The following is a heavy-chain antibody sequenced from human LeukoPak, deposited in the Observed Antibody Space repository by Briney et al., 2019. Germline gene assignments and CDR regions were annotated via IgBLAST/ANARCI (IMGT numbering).Heavy chain of an antibody. CDR1: GFTFSSYW. D-gene: IGHD3-3*01. CDR2: ISNDGSNT. Sequence: PGGSLRLSCAASGFTFSSYWMHWVRQAPGKGLVWVSRISNDGSNTTYADSVKGRFTISRDNAKNTLYLQMNGLRAEDTAVYYCARDPRDFWSGYSFDYWGQGTLVTVSS. J-gene: IGHJ4*02. CDR3: ARDPRDFWSGYSFDY. V-gene: IGHV3-74*01.